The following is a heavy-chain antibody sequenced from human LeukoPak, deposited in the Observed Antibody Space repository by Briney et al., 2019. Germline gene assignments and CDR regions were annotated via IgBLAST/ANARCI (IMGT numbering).Heavy chain of an antibody. Sequence: SQTLSLTCTVSGGSISSGGYYWSWIRQHPGKGLEWIGYIYYSGSTYHNPSLKSRVTISVDTSKNQFSLKLSSVTAADTAVYYCARGSSGGESDPWGQGTLVTVSS. CDR3: ARGSSGGESDP. D-gene: IGHD1-26*01. V-gene: IGHV4-31*03. CDR1: GGSISSGGYY. CDR2: IYYSGST. J-gene: IGHJ5*02.